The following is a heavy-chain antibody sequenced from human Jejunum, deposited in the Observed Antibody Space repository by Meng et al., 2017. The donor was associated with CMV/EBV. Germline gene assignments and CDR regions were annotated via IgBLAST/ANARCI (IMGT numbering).Heavy chain of an antibody. CDR2: IWYDGSKS. CDR1: GFRFSSFG. CDR3: AKDLAVGRIWFDP. V-gene: IGHV3-33*06. J-gene: IGHJ5*02. D-gene: IGHD6-19*01. Sequence: CEGSGFRFSSFGFHWVRQAPGKGLEWLADIWYDGSKSYYADSVRGRFTISRDDSKSTLYLQMNNLRAEDTAVYYCAKDLAVGRIWFDPWGQGTLVTVSS.